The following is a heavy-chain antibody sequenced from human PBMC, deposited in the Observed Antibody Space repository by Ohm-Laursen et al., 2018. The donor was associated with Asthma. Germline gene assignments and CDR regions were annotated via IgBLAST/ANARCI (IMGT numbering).Heavy chain of an antibody. Sequence: SLRLSCTASGFTFSSYGMHWVRQAPGKGLEWLSYISRNSSTIYYADSVKGRFTISRDNAKNSLYLQMNSLRAEDTAVYYCARATGNYYAIGYWGQGTLVTVSS. CDR2: ISRNSSTI. V-gene: IGHV3-48*01. J-gene: IGHJ4*02. D-gene: IGHD1-26*01. CDR1: GFTFSSYG. CDR3: ARATGNYYAIGY.